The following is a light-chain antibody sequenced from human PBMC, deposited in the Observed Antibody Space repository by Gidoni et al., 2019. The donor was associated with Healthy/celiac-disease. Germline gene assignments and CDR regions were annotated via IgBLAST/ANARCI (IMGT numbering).Light chain of an antibody. Sequence: DIQTTQSPSSLSASVGDRVTITCRASQSISSYLNWYQQKPGKATQLLIYAASSLQSGVPSRFSGSGSGTDFTLTISSLLPEDFATYYCQQSYSTPPLTFGGGTKVEIK. J-gene: IGKJ4*01. CDR2: AAS. V-gene: IGKV1-39*01. CDR1: QSISSY. CDR3: QQSYSTPPLT.